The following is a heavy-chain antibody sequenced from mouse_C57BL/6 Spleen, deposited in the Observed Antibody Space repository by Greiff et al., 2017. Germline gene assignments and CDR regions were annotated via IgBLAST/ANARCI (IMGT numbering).Heavy chain of an antibody. Sequence: ESGPGMVKPSQSLSLTCTVTGYSITSGYDWHWIRHFPGNKLEWMGYISYSGSTNYNPSLKSRISITHDTSKNHFFLKLNSVTTEDTATYYCARDNDYTWFAYWGQGTLVTVSA. CDR2: ISYSGST. CDR3: ARDNDYTWFAY. J-gene: IGHJ3*01. V-gene: IGHV3-1*01. D-gene: IGHD2-4*01. CDR1: GYSITSGYD.